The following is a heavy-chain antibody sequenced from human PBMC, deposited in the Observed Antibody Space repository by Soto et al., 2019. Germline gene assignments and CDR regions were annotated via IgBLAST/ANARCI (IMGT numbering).Heavy chain of an antibody. V-gene: IGHV1-69*13. D-gene: IGHD3-10*01. J-gene: IGHJ5*01. CDR1: GGTFSSYA. CDR3: ARVGTGRAARLSNWFDS. Sequence: ASVKVSCKASGGTFSSYAISWVRQAPGQGREWMGGIIPIFGTANYAQKFQGRVTLTADESTSTAYMELSSLRSEDTAVYSCARVGTGRAARLSNWFDSWGQGXLVTGYS. CDR2: IIPIFGTA.